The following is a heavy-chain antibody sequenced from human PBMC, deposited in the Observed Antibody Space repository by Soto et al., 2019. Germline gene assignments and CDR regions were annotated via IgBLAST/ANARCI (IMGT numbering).Heavy chain of an antibody. Sequence: ASVKVSCKASGYSFTDFTIHWVRQAPGQSLEWMGWIDVDNGNTKYSQKFQGRVTFASDTSATTAYMGMSSLRSEDTAVYFCARGAYLTVPRWFDNWGQGTLVTVSS. CDR1: GYSFTDFT. CDR3: ARGAYLTVPRWFDN. D-gene: IGHD2-21*01. V-gene: IGHV1-3*01. CDR2: IDVDNGNT. J-gene: IGHJ4*02.